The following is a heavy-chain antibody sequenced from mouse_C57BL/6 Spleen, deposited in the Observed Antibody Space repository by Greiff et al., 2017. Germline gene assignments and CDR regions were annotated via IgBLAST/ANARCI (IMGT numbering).Heavy chain of an antibody. CDR3: ARSDYDDGAWFAY. Sequence: EVKLMESGGGLVKPGGSLKLSCAASGFTFSDYGMHWVRQAPAKGLEWVAYISSGSSTIYYADTVKGRFTISRDNAKNTLFLQMTSLRSEDTAMYYCARSDYDDGAWFAYWGQETLVTVSA. CDR2: ISSGSSTI. V-gene: IGHV5-17*01. CDR1: GFTFSDYG. J-gene: IGHJ3*01. D-gene: IGHD2-4*01.